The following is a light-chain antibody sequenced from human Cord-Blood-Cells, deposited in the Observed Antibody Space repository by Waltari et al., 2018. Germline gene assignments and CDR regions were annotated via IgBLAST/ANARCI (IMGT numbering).Light chain of an antibody. Sequence: QSALTQPASVSGSPGQSITISCTGTSSDVGSYHLFSWYQQHPGKALKLMIYEGSKRPSGVSNRFSGSKSGNAASLSIAGLQAEDEADYYCCSYAGSSTWVFGGGTKLTVL. V-gene: IGLV2-23*01. CDR2: EGS. J-gene: IGLJ3*02. CDR1: SSDVGSYHL. CDR3: CSYAGSSTWV.